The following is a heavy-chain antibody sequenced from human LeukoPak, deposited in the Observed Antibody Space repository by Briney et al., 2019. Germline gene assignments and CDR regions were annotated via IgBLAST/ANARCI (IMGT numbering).Heavy chain of an antibody. CDR3: AKGSSSSRPYYFDY. V-gene: IGHV3-23*01. CDR2: SGSGGST. CDR1: GFIFSSYA. Sequence: PGGSLRLSCAASGFIFSSYAMSWVRQAPGKGLEWVSTSGSGGSTYYADSVKGRFTISRDNSKNTVYLQMNSLRAEDTAVYYCAKGSSSSRPYYFDYWGQGTLVTVSS. J-gene: IGHJ4*02. D-gene: IGHD6-13*01.